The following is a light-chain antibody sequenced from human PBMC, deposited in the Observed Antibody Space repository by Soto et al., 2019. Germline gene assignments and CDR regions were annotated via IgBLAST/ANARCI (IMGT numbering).Light chain of an antibody. J-gene: IGKJ1*01. CDR1: QRISTW. Sequence: DIQMTQSPATLSASVGDGVTITCRASQRISTWLAWYQQKPGKAPKLLIYDASSLESGVPSRFSGSGSGTEFTLTISSLQPEDFASYYCQQYNSYSTFGQGTKVDIK. V-gene: IGKV1-5*01. CDR2: DAS. CDR3: QQYNSYST.